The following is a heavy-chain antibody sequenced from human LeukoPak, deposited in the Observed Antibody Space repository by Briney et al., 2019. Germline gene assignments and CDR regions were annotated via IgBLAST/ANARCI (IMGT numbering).Heavy chain of an antibody. CDR2: ISYDGSNK. J-gene: IGHJ4*02. D-gene: IGHD3-10*01. CDR3: AKGVRIGDKVFDY. CDR1: GFTFSSSG. Sequence: GGSLRLSCTASGFTFSSSGMHWVRQTPGKGLQWVVAISYDGSNKYYADSVQGRFTISRDNSKNTLYLQMNSLRAEDTAVYYCAKGVRIGDKVFDYWGQGTLVTVSS. V-gene: IGHV3-30*18.